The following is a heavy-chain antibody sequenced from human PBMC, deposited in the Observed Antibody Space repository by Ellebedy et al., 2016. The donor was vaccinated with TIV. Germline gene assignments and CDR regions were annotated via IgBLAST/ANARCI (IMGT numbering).Heavy chain of an antibody. D-gene: IGHD2-15*01. CDR2: IYDSGST. CDR1: GGSVRSGSYY. V-gene: IGHV4-61*01. J-gene: IGHJ4*02. CDR3: ARAAQPNCSGGRCYRIDY. Sequence: MPSETLSLTCTVSGGSVRSGSYYWSWIRQPPGKELEWLGYIYDSGSTNHNPSLKSRVTISVDTSKNQFSLKLSSVTAADTAVYYCARAAQPNCSGGRCYRIDYWGQGTLVTVSS.